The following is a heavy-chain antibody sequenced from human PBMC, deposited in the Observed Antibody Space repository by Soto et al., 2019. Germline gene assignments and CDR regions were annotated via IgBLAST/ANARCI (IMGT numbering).Heavy chain of an antibody. CDR1: GGTFGSYP. CDR3: ARDTMVRGVIFDY. D-gene: IGHD3-10*01. J-gene: IGHJ4*02. V-gene: IGHV1-69*04. Sequence: QVQLVQSGAEVKKPGSWVKVSCKASGGTFGSYPISWVRRAPGKGLEWMGRFFPILGIANYAQKFRGRVTITADKSTSTAYMELSSLRSEDTAVYYCARDTMVRGVIFDYWGQGTLVTVSS. CDR2: FFPILGIA.